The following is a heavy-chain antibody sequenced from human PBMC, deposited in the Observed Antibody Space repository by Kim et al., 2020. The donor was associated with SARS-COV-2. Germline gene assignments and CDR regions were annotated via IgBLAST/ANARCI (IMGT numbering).Heavy chain of an antibody. V-gene: IGHV3-15*05. CDR2: IRSRDDGGTT. CDR3: TTDPRGFSYGYYYGMDG. J-gene: IGHJ6*02. Sequence: GGSLRLSCAASGFTFTNAWMTWVRQAPGKGLEWVAHIRSRDDGGTTDYATPVKGRFTISRDDSTSTLYLQMNSLRAEDTAVYYCTTDPRGFSYGYYYGMDGWGQGTRVTV. D-gene: IGHD3-16*01. CDR1: GFTFTNAW.